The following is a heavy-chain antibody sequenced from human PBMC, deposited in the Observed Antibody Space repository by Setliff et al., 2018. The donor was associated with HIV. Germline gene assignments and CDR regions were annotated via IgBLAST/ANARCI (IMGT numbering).Heavy chain of an antibody. CDR2: IDPSDGST. Sequence: ASVKVSCKAFGYTFTNHFMHWVRQAPGQGLEWMGIIDPSDGSTIFAQQFQGRLNMPRDTSTSTVYLELSSLRSEDTAVYYCARAVASKNVRGEYYFDYWGQGTLVTV. D-gene: IGHD3-16*01. CDR3: ARAVASKNVRGEYYFDY. CDR1: GYTFTNHF. J-gene: IGHJ4*02. V-gene: IGHV1-46*01.